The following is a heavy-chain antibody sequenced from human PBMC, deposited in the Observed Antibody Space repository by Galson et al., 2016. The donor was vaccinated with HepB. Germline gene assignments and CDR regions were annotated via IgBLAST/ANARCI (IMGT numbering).Heavy chain of an antibody. Sequence: SVKVSCKASGYTFTGYYMHWVRRAPGQGLEWMGRINPNSGGANYAQKFQGRVTMTRDTSISTASMELSSLRSDDTAVYYRAREYYYGSGSYWGNWFDPWGQGTLVTVSS. V-gene: IGHV1-2*06. CDR2: INPNSGGA. CDR1: GYTFTGYY. D-gene: IGHD3-10*01. J-gene: IGHJ5*02. CDR3: AREYYYGSGSYWGNWFDP.